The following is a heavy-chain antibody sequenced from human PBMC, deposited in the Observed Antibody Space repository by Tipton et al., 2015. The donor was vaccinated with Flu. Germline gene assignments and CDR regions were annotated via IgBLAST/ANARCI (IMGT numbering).Heavy chain of an antibody. CDR3: ARDLGRPHSTRGNYYDGMDV. CDR2: IYYSGST. V-gene: IGHV4-59*01. CDR1: GGSINRYY. J-gene: IGHJ6*02. Sequence: TLSLTCTVSGGSINRYYWSWIRQPPGKGLEWMGNIYYSGSTNYNPSPKSRVTISVDTSKNQFSLKLSSVTAADTAVYYCARDLGRPHSTRGNYYDGMDVWGQGTTVTVSS. D-gene: IGHD2-2*01.